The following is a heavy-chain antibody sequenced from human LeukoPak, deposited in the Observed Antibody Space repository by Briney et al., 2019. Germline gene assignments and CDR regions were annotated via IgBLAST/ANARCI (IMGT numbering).Heavy chain of an antibody. J-gene: IGHJ6*03. Sequence: ASVKVSCKASGYTFTGYYMHWVRQAPGQGLEWMGWINPNSGGTNYAQKFQGRVTMTRDTSISTAYMELSRLRSDDTAVYYCARDLEYSSSSQVNYYYYYMDVWGKGTTVTVSS. CDR1: GYTFTGYY. CDR3: ARDLEYSSSSQVNYYYYYMDV. CDR2: INPNSGGT. D-gene: IGHD6-6*01. V-gene: IGHV1-2*02.